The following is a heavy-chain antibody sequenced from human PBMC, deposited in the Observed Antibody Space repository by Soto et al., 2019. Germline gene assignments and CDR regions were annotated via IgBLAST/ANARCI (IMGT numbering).Heavy chain of an antibody. Sequence: QVQLVESGGGVVQPGRSLRLSCAASEFIFSSYGMHWVRQAPGKGLEWVAVISSDGSVKYYADSVKGRFTISRDNSKNTLYLQMNSLRTEDTAVYHCAREGHSRGYGAYLHHWGQGTLVTVSS. V-gene: IGHV3-30*03. J-gene: IGHJ1*01. D-gene: IGHD6-25*01. CDR1: EFIFSSYG. CDR3: AREGHSRGYGAYLHH. CDR2: ISSDGSVK.